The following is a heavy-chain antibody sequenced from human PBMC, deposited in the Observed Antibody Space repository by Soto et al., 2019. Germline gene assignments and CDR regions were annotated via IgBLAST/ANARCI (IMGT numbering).Heavy chain of an antibody. CDR1: GGSIRTPDW. Sequence: PSETLSLTCTVSGGSIRTPDWWSWVRQTPEKGLEWIGEIYHSGTPNYNPSLKSRVSMSVDKSNNQFSLKLYSVTAADTAVYYCARGQRFSDWFDPWGQGTLVTVSS. J-gene: IGHJ5*02. D-gene: IGHD3-3*01. CDR2: IYHSGTP. CDR3: ARGQRFSDWFDP. V-gene: IGHV4-4*02.